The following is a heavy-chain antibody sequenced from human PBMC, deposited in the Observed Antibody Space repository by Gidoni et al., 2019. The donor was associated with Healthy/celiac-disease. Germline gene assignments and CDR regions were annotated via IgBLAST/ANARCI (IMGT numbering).Heavy chain of an antibody. CDR1: GYTFTSYG. CDR3: ARDFGSSDHDYGDYPPYWYFDL. V-gene: IGHV1-18*01. CDR2: ISAYNGNT. Sequence: QVQLVQSGAEVKKPGASVKVSCKASGYTFTSYGISLVRQAPGQGLEWMGWISAYNGNTNYAQKLQGRVTMTTDTSTSTAYMELRSLRSDDTAVYYCARDFGSSDHDYGDYPPYWYFDLWGRGTLVTVSS. J-gene: IGHJ2*01. D-gene: IGHD4-17*01.